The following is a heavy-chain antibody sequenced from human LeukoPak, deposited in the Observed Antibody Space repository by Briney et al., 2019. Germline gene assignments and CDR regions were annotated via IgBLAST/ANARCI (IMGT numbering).Heavy chain of an antibody. J-gene: IGHJ3*02. CDR3: ASSGGYSYEDDAFDI. CDR2: IRYDGSNK. Sequence: GGSLRLSCAASGFTFSSYGVHWVRQAPGKGLEWVAFIRYDGSNKYYADSVKGRFTISRDNSKNTLYLQMNSLRAEDTAVYYCASSGGYSYEDDAFDIWGQGTMVTVSS. CDR1: GFTFSSYG. D-gene: IGHD5-18*01. V-gene: IGHV3-30*02.